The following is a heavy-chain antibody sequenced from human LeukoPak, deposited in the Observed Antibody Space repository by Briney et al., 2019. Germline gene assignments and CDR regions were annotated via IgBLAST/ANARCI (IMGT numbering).Heavy chain of an antibody. J-gene: IGHJ5*02. CDR1: GGTFSSYA. CDR2: IIPIFGTA. Sequence: ASVKVSCKASGGTFSSYAISWVRQAPGQGLEWMGGIIPIFGTANYAQKFQGRVTITADESTSTVHMELSSLRSEDTAVYYCASFAQLAHCSNGNCYDWFDPWGQGTPVIVSS. CDR3: ASFAQLAHCSNGNCYDWFDP. D-gene: IGHD2-15*01. V-gene: IGHV1-69*13.